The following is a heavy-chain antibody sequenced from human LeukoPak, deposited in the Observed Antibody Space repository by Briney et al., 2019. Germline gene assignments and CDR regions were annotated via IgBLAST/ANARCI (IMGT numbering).Heavy chain of an antibody. D-gene: IGHD4-17*01. J-gene: IGHJ4*02. Sequence: PGGSLRLSRAASGFTFSSYAMSWVRQAPGKGLEWVSAISGSGGSTYYADSVKGRFTISRDNSKNTLYLQMNSLRAEDTAVYYCAKVDYGDYTRAFDYWGQGTLVTVSS. CDR2: ISGSGGST. V-gene: IGHV3-23*01. CDR3: AKVDYGDYTRAFDY. CDR1: GFTFSSYA.